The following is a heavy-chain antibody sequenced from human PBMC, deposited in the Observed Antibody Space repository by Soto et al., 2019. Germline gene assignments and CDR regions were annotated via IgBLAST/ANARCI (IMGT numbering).Heavy chain of an antibody. CDR2: VIPRFGTT. CDR1: GGTFTSYS. D-gene: IGHD2-2*01. J-gene: IGHJ6*02. Sequence: QVQLEQSGAEVKRPGSSVKVSCRASGGTFTSYSMNWVRRAPGQGPEWMGAVIPRFGTTTYAQRFEGRVTVTADASTSTVFMEMSGPRSEDTAVYFCARARIVAVSGRTGGYYYYAMDLWGQGTAVIVSS. V-gene: IGHV1-69*01. CDR3: ARARIVAVSGRTGGYYYYAMDL.